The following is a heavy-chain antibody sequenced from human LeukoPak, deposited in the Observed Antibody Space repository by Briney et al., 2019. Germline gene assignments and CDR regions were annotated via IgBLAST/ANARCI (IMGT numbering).Heavy chain of an antibody. D-gene: IGHD6-19*01. J-gene: IGHJ4*02. CDR1: GFTFSSYW. V-gene: IGHV3-74*01. CDR2: INSDGSST. Sequence: PGGSLRLSCAASGFTFSSYWMHWVRQAPGKGLVWVSHINSDGSSTSYADSVKGRFTISKDNSKKTLYLQMNSLRAEDTAVYYCARDPGHSGWYGDYWGQGTLVTVSS. CDR3: ARDPGHSGWYGDY.